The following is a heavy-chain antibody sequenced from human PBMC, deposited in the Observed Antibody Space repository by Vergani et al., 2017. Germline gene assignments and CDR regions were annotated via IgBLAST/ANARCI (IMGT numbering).Heavy chain of an antibody. V-gene: IGHV1-69*04. D-gene: IGHD6-19*01. CDR2: IIPILGIA. CDR3: ARDKGWGAFDI. CDR1: GGTFSSYA. J-gene: IGHJ3*02. Sequence: QVQLVQSGAEVKKPGSSVKVSCKASGGTFSSYAISWVRQAPGQGLEWMGRIIPILGIANYAQKFQGRVTITADKSTSTAYMELRSLRSEDTAVNYCARDKGWGAFDIWGQGTMVTVSS.